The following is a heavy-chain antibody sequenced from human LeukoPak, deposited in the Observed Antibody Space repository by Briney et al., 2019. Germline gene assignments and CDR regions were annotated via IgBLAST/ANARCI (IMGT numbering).Heavy chain of an antibody. J-gene: IGHJ4*02. V-gene: IGHV1-69*02. D-gene: IGHD1-26*01. CDR1: GGTFNSYT. CDR3: ARGGGSLDY. Sequence: SVKVSCKASGGTFNSYTINWVRQAPGQGLEWMGKIIPILGVPNYAQKFQGRVTITADKSTSTAYMELSSLRSEDTAVCYCARGGGSLDYWGQGTLVTVSS. CDR2: IIPILGVP.